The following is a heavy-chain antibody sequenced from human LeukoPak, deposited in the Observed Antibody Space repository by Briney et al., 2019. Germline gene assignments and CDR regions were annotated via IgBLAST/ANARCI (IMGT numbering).Heavy chain of an antibody. CDR3: ARVFPSSRLRSGYSYGRPYFDY. J-gene: IGHJ4*02. CDR1: GYTFTSYY. D-gene: IGHD5-18*01. Sequence: ASVKVSCKASGYTFTSYYMHWVRQAPGQGLEWMGIINPRGGSTSCAQKFQGRVTMTRDMSTSTVYMELSSLRSEDTAVYYCARVFPSSRLRSGYSYGRPYFDYWGQGTLVTVSS. CDR2: INPRGGST. V-gene: IGHV1-46*01.